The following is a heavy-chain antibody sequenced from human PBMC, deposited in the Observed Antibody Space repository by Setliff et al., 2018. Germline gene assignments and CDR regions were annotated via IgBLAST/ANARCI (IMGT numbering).Heavy chain of an antibody. CDR2: ISDDGSNE. CDR1: GFTVSTFS. J-gene: IGHJ5*02. V-gene: IGHV3-30*03. CDR3: ARDGKQFYYDGTGYYRNWFDP. Sequence: GGSLRLSCAASGFTVSTFSMHWVRQTPVKGLEWVATISDDGSNEFYADSVKGRFTVFRDNSKNTLFLQMNSLRSEDTAIYSCARDGKQFYYDGTGYYRNWFDPWGQGTLVTVSS. D-gene: IGHD3-22*01.